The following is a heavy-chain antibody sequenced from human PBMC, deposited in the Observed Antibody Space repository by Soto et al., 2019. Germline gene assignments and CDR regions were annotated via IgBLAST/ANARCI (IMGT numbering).Heavy chain of an antibody. CDR1: GFTFSSYS. J-gene: IGHJ4*02. Sequence: GGSLRLSCAASGFTFSSYSMNWVRQAPGKALEWVGRIRSKIDGRTTDYAAPVKGRFTISRDDSKNTLYLQMNSLKTEDTAVYYCTTVAYGEYVSDYWGRGTLVTVSS. D-gene: IGHD4-17*01. CDR2: IRSKIDGRTT. V-gene: IGHV3-15*01. CDR3: TTVAYGEYVSDY.